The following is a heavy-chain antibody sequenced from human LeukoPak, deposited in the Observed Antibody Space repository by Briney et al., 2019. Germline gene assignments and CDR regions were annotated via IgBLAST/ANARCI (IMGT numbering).Heavy chain of an antibody. D-gene: IGHD3-10*01. CDR1: GFTFSSYW. J-gene: IGHJ3*02. CDR2: IKQDGSEK. CDR3: ASYYGSGSRRAFDI. Sequence: GGSLRLSCAASGFTFSSYWMSWVRQAPGKGLEWVANIKQDGSEKYYVDSVKGRFTISRDNAKNSLYLQMNSLRAEDTAVYCCASYYGSGSRRAFDIWGQGTMVTVSS. V-gene: IGHV3-7*03.